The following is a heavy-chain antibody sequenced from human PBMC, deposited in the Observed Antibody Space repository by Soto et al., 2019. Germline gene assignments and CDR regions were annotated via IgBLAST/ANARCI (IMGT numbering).Heavy chain of an antibody. CDR3: ARAYSDAFDI. D-gene: IGHD2-15*01. V-gene: IGHV3-11*01. J-gene: IGHJ3*02. CDR1: GFTFSDYY. Sequence: GGSLRLSCAASGFTFSDYYMTWIRQAPGKGLEWVSYISSSGTGIYYPDSVKGRFTISRDNAKNSLYLQMSSLRAEDTAVYFCARAYSDAFDIWGQGTLVTVSS. CDR2: ISSSGTGI.